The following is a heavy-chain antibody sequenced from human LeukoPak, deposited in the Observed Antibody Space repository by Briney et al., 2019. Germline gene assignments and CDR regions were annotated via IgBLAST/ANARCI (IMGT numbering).Heavy chain of an antibody. CDR2: ISGSGGST. D-gene: IGHD1-26*01. J-gene: IGHJ4*02. Sequence: AGSLRLSCAASGFTFSSYAMSWLRQAPGKGLEWVSAISGSGGSTYYADSVKGRFTISRDNSKDTLYLQMNSLRAEDTAVYYCASGYSGSYFLFDYWGQGTLVTVSS. V-gene: IGHV3-23*01. CDR3: ASGYSGSYFLFDY. CDR1: GFTFSSYA.